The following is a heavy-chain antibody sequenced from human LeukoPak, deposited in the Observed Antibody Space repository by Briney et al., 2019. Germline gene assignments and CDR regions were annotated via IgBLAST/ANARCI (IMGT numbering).Heavy chain of an antibody. CDR3: ARGRYRGHYDSCGYYPYWYFDL. CDR2: IYYSGST. Sequence: SETLSLTCTVSGGSISSYYWSWIRQPPGKGLEWIGYIYYSGSTNYNPSLKSRVTISVDTSKNQFSLKLSSVTASDTAVYYCARGRYRGHYDSCGYYPYWYFDLWGRGTLVTVSS. D-gene: IGHD3-22*01. CDR1: GGSISSYY. J-gene: IGHJ2*01. V-gene: IGHV4-59*12.